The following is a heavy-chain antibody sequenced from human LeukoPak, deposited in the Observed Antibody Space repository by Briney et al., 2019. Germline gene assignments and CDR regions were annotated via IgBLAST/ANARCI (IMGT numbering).Heavy chain of an antibody. V-gene: IGHV1-8*01. CDR1: GYTFTSYD. J-gene: IGHJ6*03. Sequence: ASVKVSCKASGYTFTSYDINWVRQATGQGLEWMGWMNPNSGNTGYAQKFQGRVTMTRNTSISTAYMELSSLRSEDTAVYYCARGPGWFGEFYYYYYYMDVWGKGTTVTISS. CDR3: ARGPGWFGEFYYYYYYMDV. CDR2: MNPNSGNT. D-gene: IGHD3-10*01.